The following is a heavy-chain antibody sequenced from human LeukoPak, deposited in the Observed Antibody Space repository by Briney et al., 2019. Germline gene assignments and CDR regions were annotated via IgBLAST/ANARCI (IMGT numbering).Heavy chain of an antibody. CDR1: GGTLRRYA. CDR3: EREGGRGWPFDY. D-gene: IGHD6-19*01. J-gene: IGHJ4*02. V-gene: IGHV1-69*13. Sequence: SVKVSCKASGGTLRRYALSWVRQAPGQGLEWMGGILPFFDRGNYAQKLHGRVTITADQSTDTASMEMSRLTAEDPAVYYCEREGGRGWPFDYWGEGTLVTVSS. CDR2: ILPFFDRG.